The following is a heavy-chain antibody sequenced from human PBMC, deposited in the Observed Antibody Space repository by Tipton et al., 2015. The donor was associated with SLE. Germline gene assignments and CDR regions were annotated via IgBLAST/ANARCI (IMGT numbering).Heavy chain of an antibody. Sequence: SLRLSCAVSGFTFSSYGMHWVRQAPGKGLEWVSVIYAGGSGTYYEDSVKGRFTISRDNSKNTLYLQMSSLRAEDAAVYYCASQLTILDAFDIWGQGTMVTVSS. CDR1: GFTFSSYG. CDR3: ASQLTILDAFDI. J-gene: IGHJ3*02. D-gene: IGHD1-1*01. CDR2: IYAGGSGT. V-gene: IGHV3-NL1*01.